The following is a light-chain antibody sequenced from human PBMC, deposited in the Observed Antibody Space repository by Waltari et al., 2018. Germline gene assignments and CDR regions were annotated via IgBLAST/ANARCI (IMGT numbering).Light chain of an antibody. Sequence: DIVMSQSPDSLAVSLGERATINCKSRQSVFHNSNNKNYLAWFQQKAGQPPKLLIYWASTRQSGVPDRFSGSGTETDFTLTISGLQAEDVAVYYCQQYFSGPYTFGQGTRLEIK. CDR2: WAS. CDR1: QSVFHNSNNKNY. J-gene: IGKJ2*01. V-gene: IGKV4-1*01. CDR3: QQYFSGPYT.